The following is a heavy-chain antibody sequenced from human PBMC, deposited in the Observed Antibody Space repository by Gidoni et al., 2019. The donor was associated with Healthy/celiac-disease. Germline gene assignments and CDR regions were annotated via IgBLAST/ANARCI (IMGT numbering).Heavy chain of an antibody. J-gene: IGHJ6*03. D-gene: IGHD3-10*01. CDR2: ISSSSSTI. CDR3: ARDSGFGMHYYYYYMDV. Sequence: EVQLVESGGGLVQPGGSLRLSCAASVFTFSSYSMNWVRQAPGKGLEWVSYISSSSSTIYYADSVKGRFTISRDNAKNSLYLQMNSLRAEDTAVYYCARDSGFGMHYYYYYMDVWGKGTTVTVSS. V-gene: IGHV3-48*01. CDR1: VFTFSSYS.